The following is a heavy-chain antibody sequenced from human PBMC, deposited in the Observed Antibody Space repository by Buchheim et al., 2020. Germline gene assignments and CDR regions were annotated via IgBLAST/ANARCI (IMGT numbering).Heavy chain of an antibody. Sequence: QVQLQQWGAGLLKPSETLSLTCAVYGGSFSGYYWSWIRQPPGKGLEWIGEINHSGSTNYNPSLKSRVTISVDTSKNQFSLKLSSVTAADTAVYYCARTKVVRGVIITPPHYYGMDVWGQGTT. V-gene: IGHV4-34*01. J-gene: IGHJ6*02. CDR1: GGSFSGYY. D-gene: IGHD3-10*01. CDR2: INHSGST. CDR3: ARTKVVRGVIITPPHYYGMDV.